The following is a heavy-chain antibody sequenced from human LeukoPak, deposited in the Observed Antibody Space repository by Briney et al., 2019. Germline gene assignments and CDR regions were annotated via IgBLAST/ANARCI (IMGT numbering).Heavy chain of an antibody. J-gene: IGHJ4*02. D-gene: IGHD4-17*01. Sequence: GGSLRLSCAASGFTFSNYWMHWVRQAPGKGLVWVSRINSDGSSTTSADSVKGRFTISRDNAKNTLYLQMNSLSAEDTAVYYCAKGGATVIDYWGQGTLATVSS. CDR2: INSDGSST. CDR1: GFTFSNYW. V-gene: IGHV3-74*01. CDR3: AKGGATVIDY.